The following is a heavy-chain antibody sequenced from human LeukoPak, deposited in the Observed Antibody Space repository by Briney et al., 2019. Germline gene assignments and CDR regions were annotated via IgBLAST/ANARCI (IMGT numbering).Heavy chain of an antibody. CDR3: ARDLHDFWSGYYLDY. V-gene: IGHV1-46*01. Sequence: GASVKVSRKASGCTFTSYYMHWVRQAPGQGLEWMGIINPSGGSTSYAQKFQGRVTMTRDTSTSTIYMELSSLRSEDTAVYYCARDLHDFWSGYYLDYWGQGTLVTVSS. CDR2: INPSGGST. CDR1: GCTFTSYY. J-gene: IGHJ4*02. D-gene: IGHD3-3*01.